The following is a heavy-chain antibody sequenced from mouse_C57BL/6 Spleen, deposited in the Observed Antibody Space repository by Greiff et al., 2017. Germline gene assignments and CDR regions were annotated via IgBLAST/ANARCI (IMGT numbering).Heavy chain of an antibody. J-gene: IGHJ3*01. V-gene: IGHV7-3*01. CDR2: IRNKANGYTT. D-gene: IGHD1-1*01. CDR3: ARYYYGSSPRFAY. CDR1: GFTFTDYY. Sequence: EVKVVESGGGLVQPGGSLSLSCAASGFTFTDYYMSWVRQPPGKALEWLGFIRNKANGYTTEYSASVKGRFTISRDNSQSILYLQMNALRAEDSATYYCARYYYGSSPRFAYWGQGTLVTVSA.